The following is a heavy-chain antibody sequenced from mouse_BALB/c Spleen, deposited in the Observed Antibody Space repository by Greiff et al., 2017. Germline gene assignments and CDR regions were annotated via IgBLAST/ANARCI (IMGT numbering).Heavy chain of an antibody. CDR2: ISYSGST. V-gene: IGHV3-2*02. CDR3: ASLGRRRVLAY. CDR1: GYSITSDYA. Sequence: DVQLVESGPGLVKPSQSLSLTCTVTGYSITSDYAWNWIRQFPGNKLGWMGYISYSGSTSYNPSLKSRISITRDTSKNQFFLQLNSVTTEDTATYYCASLGRRRVLAYWGQGTLVTVSA. D-gene: IGHD4-1*01. J-gene: IGHJ3*01.